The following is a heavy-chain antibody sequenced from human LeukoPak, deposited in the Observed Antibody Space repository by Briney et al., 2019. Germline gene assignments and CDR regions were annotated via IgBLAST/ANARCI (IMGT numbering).Heavy chain of an antibody. D-gene: IGHD3-10*01. CDR3: ARDGNYGSGSYYND. CDR2: IYYSGST. Sequence: PSETLSLTCTVSGGSISSGGYYWSWIRQHPGKGLEWIGYIYYSGSTYYNPSLKSRVTISVDTSKNQFSLKLSSVTAADTAVYYCARDGNYGSGSYYNDWGQGTLVTVSS. J-gene: IGHJ4*02. V-gene: IGHV4-31*03. CDR1: GGSISSGGYY.